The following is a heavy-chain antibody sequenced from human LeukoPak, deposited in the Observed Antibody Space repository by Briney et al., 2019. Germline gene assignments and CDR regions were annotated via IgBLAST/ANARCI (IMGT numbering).Heavy chain of an antibody. D-gene: IGHD2-21*02. Sequence: GGSLRLSCAAPGFTVSSNYMSWVRQAPGKGLEWVSVIYSGGSTYYADSVKGRFTISRDNSKNTLYLQMNSLRAEDTAVYYCARDPLAYCGGDCYLETDAFDIWGQGTMVTVSS. CDR2: IYSGGST. CDR3: ARDPLAYCGGDCYLETDAFDI. J-gene: IGHJ3*02. V-gene: IGHV3-66*01. CDR1: GFTVSSNY.